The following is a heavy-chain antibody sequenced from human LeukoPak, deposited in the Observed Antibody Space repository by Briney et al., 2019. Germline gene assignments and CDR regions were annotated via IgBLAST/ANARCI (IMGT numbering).Heavy chain of an antibody. CDR2: IGSSSSTI. D-gene: IGHD3-22*01. V-gene: IGHV3-48*01. Sequence: PGGSLRLSCEASGFTFSSYTMNWVRQAPGKGLEWVSYIGSSSSTIYYADSVKGRFTISRDNAKNSLYLQVNSLRAEDTAVYYCARDHHRRLYDSQARDTFDIWGQGTMVTVSS. CDR3: ARDHHRRLYDSQARDTFDI. J-gene: IGHJ3*02. CDR1: GFTFSSYT.